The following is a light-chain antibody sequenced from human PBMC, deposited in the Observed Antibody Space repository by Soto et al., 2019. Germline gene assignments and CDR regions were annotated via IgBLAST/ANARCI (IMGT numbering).Light chain of an antibody. CDR2: GAS. CDR1: QSVSTN. CDR3: QQYDYWYT. Sequence: EIVMTQSPATLSVSPGERATLSCRASQSVSTNLGWYQQRPGQAPRLLIYGASPRATGIPARFSGSGSGTEFTLTISSLQSEDFALYYCQQYDYWYTFGQGTKLEIK. J-gene: IGKJ2*01. V-gene: IGKV3-15*01.